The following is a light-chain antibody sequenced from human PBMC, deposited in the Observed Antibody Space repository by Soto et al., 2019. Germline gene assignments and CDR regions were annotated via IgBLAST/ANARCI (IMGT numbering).Light chain of an antibody. V-gene: IGKV3-20*01. CDR2: AAS. CDR1: QSVSSSY. CDR3: QQFGSSPPYT. Sequence: EIVLTQSPGTLSLSPGERATLSCRASQSVSSSYLAWYQQKPGQAPRLLIYAASSRATGSPDSFSGSGSGTAFTLTISRLEPEDFALYYCQQFGSSPPYTFGQGTKLDIK. J-gene: IGKJ2*01.